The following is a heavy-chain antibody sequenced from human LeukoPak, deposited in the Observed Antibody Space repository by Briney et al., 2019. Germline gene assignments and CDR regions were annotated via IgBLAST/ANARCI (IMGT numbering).Heavy chain of an antibody. J-gene: IGHJ4*02. V-gene: IGHV3-48*03. CDR3: AREGAYGSGSYSLDY. CDR2: ISSSGNTL. CDR1: GFTFSSYE. Sequence: GGSLRLSCAASGFTFSSYEMNWVRQAPGKGLEWVSYISSSGNTLYYADSVQGRFTISRDNAKNSLYLQMDSLRAEDTALYYCAREGAYGSGSYSLDYWGQGTLVTVSS. D-gene: IGHD3-10*01.